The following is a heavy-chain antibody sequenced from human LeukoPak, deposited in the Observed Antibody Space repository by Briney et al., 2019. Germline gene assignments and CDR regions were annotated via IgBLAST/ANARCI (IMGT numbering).Heavy chain of an antibody. D-gene: IGHD2-15*01. CDR1: GGSIINYY. CDR2: IHYSGST. J-gene: IGHJ4*02. CDR3: ARVPPHGYSAY. V-gene: IGHV4-59*01. Sequence: SETLSLTCTVSGGSIINYYWSWIRQPPGKGLEWIGSIHYSGSTNYNPSLKSRVTISVDTSNNHFALKLSSVTAADTAVYFCARVPPHGYSAYWGQGILVTVSS.